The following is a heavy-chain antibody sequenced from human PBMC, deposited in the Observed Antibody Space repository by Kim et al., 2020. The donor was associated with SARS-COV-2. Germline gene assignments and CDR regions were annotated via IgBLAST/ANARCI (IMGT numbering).Heavy chain of an antibody. Sequence: ASVKVSCKASGYTFTSYDINWVRQATGQGLEWMGWMNPNSGHTGYAQKFQDRVTMTRNTSISTAYMELSSLRSEDTAVYYCARAIGSNWFDPWGQGTLVTVSS. CDR3: ARAIGSNWFDP. CDR1: GYTFTSYD. CDR2: MNPNSGHT. J-gene: IGHJ5*02. D-gene: IGHD6-25*01. V-gene: IGHV1-8*01.